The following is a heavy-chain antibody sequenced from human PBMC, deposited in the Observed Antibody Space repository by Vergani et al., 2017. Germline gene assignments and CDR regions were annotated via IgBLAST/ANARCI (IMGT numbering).Heavy chain of an antibody. J-gene: IGHJ3*01. CDR1: GYIFSKFW. Sequence: EVQLVQSGAEVKKPGESLKISCPAFGYIFSKFWIGWVRQRPGRGLEWMGIIYPGDSEVKSNPTFRGQVIFSVDTSVNTAYLQWRSLQASDTATYFCASGGHGSENGGALQLWGQGTNITVSS. CDR2: IYPGDSEV. CDR3: ASGGHGSENGGALQL. D-gene: IGHD3-10*01. V-gene: IGHV5-51*01.